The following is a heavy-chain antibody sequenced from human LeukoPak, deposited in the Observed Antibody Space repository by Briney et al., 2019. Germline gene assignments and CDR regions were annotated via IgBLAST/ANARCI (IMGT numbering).Heavy chain of an antibody. V-gene: IGHV1-18*01. J-gene: IGHJ4*02. CDR3: ARRTYSSSSSIFDY. Sequence: ASVKVSCKASGYTFTSYGISWVRQAPGQGLEWMGWISGYNGNTNYAQKLQGRVAMATDTSTSTAYMELRSLRSDDTAVYYCARRTYSSSSSIFDYWGQGTLVTVSS. D-gene: IGHD6-6*01. CDR1: GYTFTSYG. CDR2: ISGYNGNT.